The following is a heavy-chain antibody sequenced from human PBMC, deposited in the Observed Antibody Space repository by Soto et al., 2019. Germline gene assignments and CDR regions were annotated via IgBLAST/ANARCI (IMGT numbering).Heavy chain of an antibody. D-gene: IGHD3-10*01. CDR3: ARQITMARGIDF. CDR1: GGSISSGGYY. Sequence: SETLSLTCSISGGSISSGGYYWTWVRQRPGKGLEWIGYVYYSENTYYNPSLKSRVTISVDTSKSQFSLRLRSVTAADAAVYYCARQITMARGIDFWGPGISVTVSS. V-gene: IGHV4-31*03. CDR2: VYYSENT. J-gene: IGHJ4*02.